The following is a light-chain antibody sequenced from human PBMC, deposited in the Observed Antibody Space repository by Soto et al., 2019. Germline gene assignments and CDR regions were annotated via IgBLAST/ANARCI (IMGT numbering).Light chain of an antibody. Sequence: DIVMTQSQDSLAVSLGERATINCKSSQSVLYSSNNKNYLAWYQQKPGQPPKLLIYWASTRESGVPDRVSGSGSGTDFTLTSSSLQAEDVAVYYCQQYYTPLGTFGQGTKLEIK. V-gene: IGKV4-1*01. CDR2: WAS. J-gene: IGKJ2*01. CDR1: QSVLYSSNNKNY. CDR3: QQYYTPLGT.